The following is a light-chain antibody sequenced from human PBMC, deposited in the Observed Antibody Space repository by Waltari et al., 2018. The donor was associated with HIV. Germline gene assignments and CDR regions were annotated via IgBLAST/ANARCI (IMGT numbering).Light chain of an antibody. CDR3: QQFYEVPT. J-gene: IGKJ3*01. Sequence: DIVMTQSPDSLTVALGERATINCKSDRTVLSISNNKNHLAWYQQKPGQPPKLLITWASIRQSGVPDRFSGSGSGTDFTLTISNLQTEDLAIYYCQQFYEVPTFGPGTTLDIK. CDR1: RTVLSISNNKNH. V-gene: IGKV4-1*01. CDR2: WAS.